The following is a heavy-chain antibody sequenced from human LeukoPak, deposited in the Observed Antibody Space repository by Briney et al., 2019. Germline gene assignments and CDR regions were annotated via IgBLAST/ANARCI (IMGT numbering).Heavy chain of an antibody. J-gene: IGHJ5*02. D-gene: IGHD3-22*01. CDR3: ARGRYYYDSSGYQRFDP. V-gene: IGHV4-39*07. CDR2: ISYSGST. CDR1: GGSISITNY. Sequence: SETLSLTCTVSGGSISITNYWGWIRQPPGKGLEWIGSISYSGSTYYNPSLKSRVTISVDTSKNQFSLKLSSVTAADTAVYYCARGRYYYDSSGYQRFDPWGQGTLVTVSS.